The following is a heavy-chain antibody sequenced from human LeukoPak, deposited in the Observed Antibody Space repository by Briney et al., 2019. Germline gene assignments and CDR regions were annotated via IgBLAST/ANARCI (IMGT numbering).Heavy chain of an antibody. CDR3: ARASEASIVVVPAALDY. J-gene: IGHJ4*02. CDR1: GYTFTSYG. V-gene: IGHV1-18*01. CDR2: ISAYNGNT. Sequence: ASVKVSCKASGYTFTSYGISWVRQAPGQGLEWMGWISAYNGNTNYAQKLQGRVTMTTDTSTSTAYMELRSLRSDGTAVYYCARASEASIVVVPAALDYWGQGTLVTVSS. D-gene: IGHD2-2*01.